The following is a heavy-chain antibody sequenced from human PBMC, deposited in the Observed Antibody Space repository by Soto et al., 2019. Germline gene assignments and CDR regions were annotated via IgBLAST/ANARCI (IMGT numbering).Heavy chain of an antibody. V-gene: IGHV3-23*01. Sequence: AISGSGGSTYYADSVKGRFTISRDNSKNTLYLQMNSLRAEDTAVYYCAKKNGDYERYFDYWGQGTLVTVSS. D-gene: IGHD4-17*01. J-gene: IGHJ4*02. CDR2: ISGSGGST. CDR3: AKKNGDYERYFDY.